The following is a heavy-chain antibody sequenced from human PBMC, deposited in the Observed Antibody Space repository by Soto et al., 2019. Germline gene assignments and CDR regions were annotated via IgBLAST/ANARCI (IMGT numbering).Heavy chain of an antibody. V-gene: IGHV1-18*01. CDR3: ARAVQDIVVVPAVFGHVVHWFDP. CDR1: GYTFTSYG. CDR2: ISAYNGNT. Sequence: ASVKVSCKASGYTFTSYGISWVRQAPGQGIERMGWISAYNGNTNYAQKLQGRVTMTTDTFTSTAYMELRSLRSDDTAVYYCARAVQDIVVVPAVFGHVVHWFDPFGQGPPVPVSS. J-gene: IGHJ5*02. D-gene: IGHD2-2*01.